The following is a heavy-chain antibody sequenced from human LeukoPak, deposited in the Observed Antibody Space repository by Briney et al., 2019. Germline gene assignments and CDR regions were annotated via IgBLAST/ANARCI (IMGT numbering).Heavy chain of an antibody. D-gene: IGHD3-3*01. CDR1: GFTFSSYA. Sequence: GGSLRLSCAASGFTFSSYAMHWVRQAPGKGLEWVAVISYDGSNKYYADSVKGRFTIFRDNSKNTLYLQMNSLRAEDTAVYYCARVRGVEWLFPYFDYWGQGTLVTVSS. CDR2: ISYDGSNK. J-gene: IGHJ4*02. CDR3: ARVRGVEWLFPYFDY. V-gene: IGHV3-30*04.